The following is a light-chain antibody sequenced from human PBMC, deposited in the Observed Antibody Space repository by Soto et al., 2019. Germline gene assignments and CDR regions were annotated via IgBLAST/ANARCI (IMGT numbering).Light chain of an antibody. Sequence: EIVLTQSPDTLSLSPGEIAALSCGASQSVSSNYLAWYQQKPGLAPRLLIYDASNRATGIPARFSGSGSGTDFTLTISSLETEDFAVYYCQQRSNWHRITFGQGTRLEIK. J-gene: IGKJ5*01. CDR2: DAS. V-gene: IGKV3D-20*02. CDR1: QSVSSNY. CDR3: QQRSNWHRIT.